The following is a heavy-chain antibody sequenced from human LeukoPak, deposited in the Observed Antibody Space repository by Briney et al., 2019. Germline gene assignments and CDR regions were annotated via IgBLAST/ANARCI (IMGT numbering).Heavy chain of an antibody. CDR2: IYYSGST. CDR1: GGSISSYY. D-gene: IGHD3-10*01. CDR3: ARDWAGVRGVLPFDY. Sequence: PSETLSLTCTVSGGSISSYYWSWIRQPPGKGLEWIGYIYYSGSTYYNPSLKSRVTISVDTSKNQFSLKLSSVTAADTAVYYCARDWAGVRGVLPFDYWGQGTLVTVSS. V-gene: IGHV4-59*12. J-gene: IGHJ4*02.